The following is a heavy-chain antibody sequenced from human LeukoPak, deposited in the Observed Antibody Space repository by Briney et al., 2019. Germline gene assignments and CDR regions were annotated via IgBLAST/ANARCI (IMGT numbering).Heavy chain of an antibody. D-gene: IGHD3-16*02. CDR2: IYTSGST. V-gene: IGHV4-4*07. CDR3: AVRAYVWGSYRFNDY. J-gene: IGHJ4*02. Sequence: PSETLSLTCTVSGGSISSYYWSWIRQPAGKGLEWIGRIYTSGSTNYNPSLKSRVTISVDTSKNQFSLKLSSVTAADTAVYYCAVRAYVWGSYRFNDYWGQGTLVTVSS. CDR1: GGSISSYY.